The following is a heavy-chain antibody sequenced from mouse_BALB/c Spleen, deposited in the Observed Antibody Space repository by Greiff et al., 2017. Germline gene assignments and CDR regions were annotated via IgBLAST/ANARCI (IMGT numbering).Heavy chain of an antibody. CDR3: ARSTYYYGSSPAWFAY. CDR2: IYPGDGDT. V-gene: IGHV1-87*01. J-gene: IGHJ3*01. CDR1: GYTFTSYW. Sequence: VKLQQSGAELARPGASVKLSCKASGYTFTSYWMQWVKQRPGQGLEWIGAIYPGDGDTRYTQKFKGKATLTADKSSSTAYMQLSSLASEDSAVYYCARSTYYYGSSPAWFAYWGQGTLVTVSA. D-gene: IGHD1-1*01.